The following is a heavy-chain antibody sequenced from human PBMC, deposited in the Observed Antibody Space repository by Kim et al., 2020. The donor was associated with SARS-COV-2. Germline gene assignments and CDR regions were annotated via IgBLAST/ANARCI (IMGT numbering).Heavy chain of an antibody. J-gene: IGHJ4*02. V-gene: IGHV3-49*02. Sequence: TSKYAGTVEGRFAISGDDSKSIAYLQMNSLTVEDTALYYCTRGPRSGSFAYWGQGTLVTVSS. CDR3: TRGPRSGSFAY. CDR2: TS. D-gene: IGHD1-26*01.